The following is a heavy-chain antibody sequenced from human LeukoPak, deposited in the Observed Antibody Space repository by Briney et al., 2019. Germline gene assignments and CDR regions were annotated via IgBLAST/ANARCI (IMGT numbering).Heavy chain of an antibody. CDR2: INHSGST. D-gene: IGHD3-10*01. CDR1: GGSFTGYY. Sequence: SETLSLTCAVYGGSFTGYYWSWIRQPPGKGLEWIGEINHSGSTNYNPSLKSRVTISVDTSKNQFSLKLSSVTAADTAMYYCGRAGYYGSGSWGQGTLVTVSS. CDR3: GRAGYYGSGS. V-gene: IGHV4-34*01. J-gene: IGHJ4*02.